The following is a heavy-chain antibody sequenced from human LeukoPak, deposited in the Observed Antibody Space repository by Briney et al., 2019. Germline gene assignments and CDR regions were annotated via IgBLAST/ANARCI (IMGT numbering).Heavy chain of an antibody. J-gene: IGHJ3*02. Sequence: GGSLRLSCAASGFTFSSYSMNWVRQAPGKGLEWVSSISSSSSYIYYADSVKGRLTISRDNAKNTLYLQMNSLRAEDTAVYYCARVGPWSKRRSNDAFDIWGQGTMVTVSS. V-gene: IGHV3-21*04. CDR3: ARVGPWSKRRSNDAFDI. CDR1: GFTFSSYS. CDR2: ISSSSSYI. D-gene: IGHD2-15*01.